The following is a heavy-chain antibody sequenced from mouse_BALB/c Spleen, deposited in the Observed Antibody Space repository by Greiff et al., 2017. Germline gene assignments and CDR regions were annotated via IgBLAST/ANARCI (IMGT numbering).Heavy chain of an antibody. CDR2: IDPFNGGT. V-gene: IGHV1S135*01. D-gene: IGHD1-1*01. J-gene: IGHJ2*01. CDR3: ARSGLLPFDY. Sequence: EVQLQQSGPELMKPGASVKISCKASGYSFTSYYMHWVKQSHGKSLEWIGYIDPFNGGTSYNQKFKGKATLTVDKSSSTAYMHLSSLTSEDSAVYYCARSGLLPFDYWGQGTTLTVSS. CDR1: GYSFTSYY.